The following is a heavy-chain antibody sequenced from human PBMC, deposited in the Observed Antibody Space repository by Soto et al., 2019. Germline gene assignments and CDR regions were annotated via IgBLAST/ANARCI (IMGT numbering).Heavy chain of an antibody. J-gene: IGHJ4*02. V-gene: IGHV1-18*01. CDR1: GYTFTSYG. CDR3: ARGRYGDY. Sequence: QVHLVQSGAEVKKPGASVMVSCKASGYTFTSYGITWVRQAPGQGLEWMGWISAHNGNTDYAQKLQGRVIVTRDTSTSTACMELRSLISDDTAVYYCARGRYGDYWGQGALVTVSS. CDR2: ISAHNGNT. D-gene: IGHD1-1*01.